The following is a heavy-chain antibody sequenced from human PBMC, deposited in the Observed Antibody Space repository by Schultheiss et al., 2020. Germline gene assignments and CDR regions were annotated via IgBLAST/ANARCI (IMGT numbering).Heavy chain of an antibody. Sequence: SETLSLTCTVSGGSISSYYWSWIRQPPGKGLEWIGYIYYSGSTNYNPSLKSRLTISVDTSKNQFSLKLSSVTAADTAVYYCARGPLEPPYYYYYGMDVWGQGTTVTVSS. CDR3: ARGPLEPPYYYYYGMDV. CDR2: IYYSGST. D-gene: IGHD1-1*01. V-gene: IGHV4-59*12. CDR1: GGSISSYY. J-gene: IGHJ6*02.